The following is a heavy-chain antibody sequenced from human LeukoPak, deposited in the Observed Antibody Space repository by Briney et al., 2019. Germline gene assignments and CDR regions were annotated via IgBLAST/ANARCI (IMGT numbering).Heavy chain of an antibody. CDR1: GGSISPYY. V-gene: IGHV4-59*08. D-gene: IGHD3-22*01. Sequence: PSETLSLTCTVSGGSISPYYWSWIRQPPGKGLEWVGYIYYSGSTNYNPSLKSRLTISLDTSKNQFSLKLSSVTAADTAMYYCARHRRSSGYSFEYWGQGTLVTVSS. J-gene: IGHJ4*02. CDR2: IYYSGST. CDR3: ARHRRSSGYSFEY.